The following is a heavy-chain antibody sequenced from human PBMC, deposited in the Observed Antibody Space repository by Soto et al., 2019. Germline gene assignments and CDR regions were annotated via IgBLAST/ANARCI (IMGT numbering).Heavy chain of an antibody. J-gene: IGHJ4*02. CDR3: SRDESNCSGGSCYSGSFDY. V-gene: IGHV1-2*04. CDR1: GYTFTGYY. CDR2: IYPISGGT. Sequence: ASVKVSCKASGYTFTGYYMHWVRQAPGQGLKLMGWIYPISGGTNYAQYFLGWVTMTRDTSISTAYMELSRLRSDDTAVYFCSRDESNCSGGSCYSGSFDYWGQGTLVTVSS. D-gene: IGHD2-15*01.